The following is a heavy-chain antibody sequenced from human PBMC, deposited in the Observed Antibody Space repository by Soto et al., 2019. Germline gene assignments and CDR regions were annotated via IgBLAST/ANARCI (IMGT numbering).Heavy chain of an antibody. Sequence: QVQLVQSGAEVKKPGSSVKVSCKASGGTFSSYAISWVRQAPGQGLEWMGGIIPIFGTANYAQKFQGRVTFTADESTSTAYMELSSLRSEDTAVYYCARTGYCSSTSCFEYGMDVWGQGTTVTVSS. CDR1: GGTFSSYA. V-gene: IGHV1-69*01. J-gene: IGHJ6*02. CDR3: ARTGYCSSTSCFEYGMDV. D-gene: IGHD2-2*01. CDR2: IIPIFGTA.